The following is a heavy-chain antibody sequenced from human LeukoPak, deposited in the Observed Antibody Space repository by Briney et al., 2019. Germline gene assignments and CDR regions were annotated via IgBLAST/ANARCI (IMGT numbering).Heavy chain of an antibody. D-gene: IGHD6-6*01. Sequence: QSGGSLRLSCAASGFTFSSYGMHWVRQAPGKGLEWVAVIWYDGSNKYYADSVKGRFTISRDNSKNTLYLQMNSLRAEDTAVYYCARDGAAAHPAARFGNWFDPWGQGTLVTVSS. J-gene: IGHJ5*02. CDR2: IWYDGSNK. CDR1: GFTFSSYG. V-gene: IGHV3-33*01. CDR3: ARDGAAAHPAARFGNWFDP.